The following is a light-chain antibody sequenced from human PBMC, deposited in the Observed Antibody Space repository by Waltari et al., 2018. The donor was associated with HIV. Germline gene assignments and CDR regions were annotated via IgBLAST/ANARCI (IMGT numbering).Light chain of an antibody. CDR2: EVS. CDR3: TSYISSSSPV. J-gene: IGLJ2*01. CDR1: DLNDYEY. V-gene: IGLV2-14*01. Sequence: QSALTHPAPVSGSPGQSITIPYDLNDYEYVSWYQRHPGKAPKVIIYEVSNRPSGLSNLFSGAKSGNTATLTISGLQPEDEAEYFCTSYISSSSPVFGRGTKVTVL.